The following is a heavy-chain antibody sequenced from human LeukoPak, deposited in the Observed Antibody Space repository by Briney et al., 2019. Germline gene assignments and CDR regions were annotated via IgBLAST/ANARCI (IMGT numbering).Heavy chain of an antibody. V-gene: IGHV1-69*06. CDR1: GGTFSSYA. CDR2: ITPIFGTA. D-gene: IGHD2-2*01. CDR3: ARSPLYCSSTSCYESPLYYFDY. Sequence: ASVKVSCKASGGTFSSYAISWVRQAPGQGLEWMGGITPIFGTANYAQKFQGRVTITADKSTSTAYMELSSLRSEDTAVYYCARSPLYCSSTSCYESPLYYFDYWGQGTLVTVSS. J-gene: IGHJ4*02.